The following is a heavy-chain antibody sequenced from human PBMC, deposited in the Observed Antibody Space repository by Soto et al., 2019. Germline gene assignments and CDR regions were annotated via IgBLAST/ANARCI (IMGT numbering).Heavy chain of an antibody. CDR2: IYYSGST. J-gene: IGHJ6*02. CDR1: GGSISSYY. D-gene: IGHD3-10*01. Sequence: SETLSLTCTVSGGSISSYYWSWIRQPPGKGLEWIGYIYYSGSTNYNPSLKSRVTISVDTSKNQFSLKLSSVTAADTAVYYCARGHVLLWLGEWYGMDVSGQGTTVNVS. CDR3: ARGHVLLWLGEWYGMDV. V-gene: IGHV4-59*01.